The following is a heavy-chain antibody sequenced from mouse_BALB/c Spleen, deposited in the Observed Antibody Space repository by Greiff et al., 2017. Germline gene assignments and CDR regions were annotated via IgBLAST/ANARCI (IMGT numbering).Heavy chain of an antibody. Sequence: DLVKPGASVKLSCKASGYTFTSYWINWIKQRPGQGLEWIGRIAPGSGSTYYNEMFKGKATLTVDTSSSTAYIQLSSLSSEDSAVYFCARGGAYDYDRFAYWGQGTLVTVSA. D-gene: IGHD2-4*01. CDR1: GYTFTSYW. CDR2: IAPGSGST. CDR3: ARGGAYDYDRFAY. J-gene: IGHJ3*01. V-gene: IGHV1S41*01.